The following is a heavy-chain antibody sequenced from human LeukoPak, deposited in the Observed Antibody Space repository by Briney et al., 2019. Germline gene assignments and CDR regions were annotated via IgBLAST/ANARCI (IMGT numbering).Heavy chain of an antibody. J-gene: IGHJ4*02. D-gene: IGHD6-13*01. Sequence: GGSLRLSCAAPGFTFSSYWLHWVRQAPGKGLVWVSRIKGDERSTNYADSVKGRFTISRDNSKNTLYLQMNSLRAEDTAVYYCARVGPQGDSSSWYWVDYWGQGTLVTVSS. CDR1: GFTFSSYW. V-gene: IGHV3-74*01. CDR3: ARVGPQGDSSSWYWVDY. CDR2: IKGDERST.